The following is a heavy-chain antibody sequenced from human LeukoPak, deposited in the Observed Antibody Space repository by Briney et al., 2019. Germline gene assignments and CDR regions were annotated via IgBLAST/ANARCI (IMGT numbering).Heavy chain of an antibody. J-gene: IGHJ4*02. D-gene: IGHD6-13*01. CDR2: IYHSGST. CDR1: GYSISSGYY. CDR3: ATSGAAAKPYYFDY. Sequence: SETLSLTCTVSGYSISSGYYWGWIRQPPGKGLEWIGSIYHSGSTYYNPSLKSRVTISVDTSKNQFSLKLSSVTAADTAVYYCATSGAAAKPYYFDYWGQGTLVTVSS. V-gene: IGHV4-38-2*02.